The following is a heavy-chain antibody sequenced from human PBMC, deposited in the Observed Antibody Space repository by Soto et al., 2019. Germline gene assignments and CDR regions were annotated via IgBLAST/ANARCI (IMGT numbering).Heavy chain of an antibody. Sequence: GASVKVSCKASGGTFSSYAISWVRQAPGQGLEWMGGIIPIFGTANYAQKFQGRVTITADESTSTAYMELSSLRSEDTAVYYCARDRPAVLRFLEWPPAHFDYWGQGTLVTVSS. CDR3: ARDRPAVLRFLEWPPAHFDY. J-gene: IGHJ4*02. CDR1: GGTFSSYA. D-gene: IGHD3-3*01. V-gene: IGHV1-69*13. CDR2: IIPIFGTA.